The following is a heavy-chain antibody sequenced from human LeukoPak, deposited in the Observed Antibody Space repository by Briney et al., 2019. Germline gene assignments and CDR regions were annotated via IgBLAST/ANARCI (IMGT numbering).Heavy chain of an antibody. V-gene: IGHV3-53*01. CDR2: VFSGGTT. CDR3: AKDLCDSSGSRYDY. D-gene: IGHD3-22*01. Sequence: GGSLRLSCAASAFTVSSIYMSWVRQAPGKGLEWVSVVFSGGTTYYADSVKGRFTISRDNSKNTLFLQMNSLRAEDTAVYYCAKDLCDSSGSRYDYWGQGTLVTVSS. CDR1: AFTVSSIY. J-gene: IGHJ4*02.